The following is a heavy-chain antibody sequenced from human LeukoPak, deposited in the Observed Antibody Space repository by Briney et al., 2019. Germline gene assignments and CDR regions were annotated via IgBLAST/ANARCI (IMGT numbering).Heavy chain of an antibody. CDR2: MATSGHT. Sequence: SETLSLTCIVSGGSISGYYWSWIRQPAGKGLEWIGHMATSGHTNYNSSLMSRVTMSVDTSKNQFSLRLTSVTAADTAVYYCARHWSHSVAQFGRSNWFDPWGQGTLVTVSS. V-gene: IGHV4-4*07. CDR1: GGSISGYY. J-gene: IGHJ5*02. D-gene: IGHD2-15*01. CDR3: ARHWSHSVAQFGRSNWFDP.